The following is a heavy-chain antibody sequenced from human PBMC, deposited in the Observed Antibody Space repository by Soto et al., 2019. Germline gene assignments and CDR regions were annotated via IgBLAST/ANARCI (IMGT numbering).Heavy chain of an antibody. D-gene: IGHD6-25*01. V-gene: IGHV1-69*01. Sequence: QVQLVQSGPEVKKPGSTVTVSCTAPGGTFSSYGISWVRQAPGQGLEWMGGITPRFGIAAYAQKFQGRVTITADESTNTANMELSSLRSGDTAVYFCGRLAARRIDYWGQGTLVTVSS. J-gene: IGHJ4*02. CDR3: GRLAARRIDY. CDR2: ITPRFGIA. CDR1: GGTFSSYG.